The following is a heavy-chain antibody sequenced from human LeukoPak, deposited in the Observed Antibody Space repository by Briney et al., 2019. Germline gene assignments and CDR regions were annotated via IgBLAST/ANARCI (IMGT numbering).Heavy chain of an antibody. CDR2: ISGSGGST. V-gene: IGHV3-23*01. Sequence: GGSLRLSCAASGFTFSSYAMSWVRQAPGKGLEWVSAISGSGGSTYYADSVKGRFTISRDNSKNTLYLQMNSLRAEDTAVYYCASHYSSWESYFDYWGQGTLVTVSS. CDR1: GFTFSSYA. D-gene: IGHD6-6*01. CDR3: ASHYSSWESYFDY. J-gene: IGHJ4*02.